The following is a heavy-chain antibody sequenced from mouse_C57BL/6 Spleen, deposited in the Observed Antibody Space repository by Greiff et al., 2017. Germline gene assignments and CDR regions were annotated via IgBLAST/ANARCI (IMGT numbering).Heavy chain of an antibody. J-gene: IGHJ2*01. CDR2: ISYDGSN. CDR3: ASHWDKDD. D-gene: IGHD4-1*01. CDR1: GYSITSGYY. Sequence: DVQLQESGPGLVKPSQSLSLSCSVSGYSITSGYYWYWIRQFPGNILEWMGYISYDGSNNYNPYLKNRISITRDTSKNQFFLKLNSVTTEATATYCCASHWDKDDWGQGTTRTVSS. V-gene: IGHV3-6*01.